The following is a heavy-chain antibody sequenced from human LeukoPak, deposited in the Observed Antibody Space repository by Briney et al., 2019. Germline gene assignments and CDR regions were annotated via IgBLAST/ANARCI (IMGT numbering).Heavy chain of an antibody. CDR3: ARGYDFWSGSVNWFDP. CDR1: GGSISSGSYY. D-gene: IGHD3-3*01. V-gene: IGHV4-61*02. CDR2: IYTSGTT. Sequence: SETLSLTCTVSGGSISSGSYYWSWIRQPAGKGLEWIGRIYTSGTTNYNPSLKSRVTISVDTSKNQFSLKLSSVTAADTAVYYCARGYDFWSGSVNWFDPWGQGTLVTVSS. J-gene: IGHJ5*02.